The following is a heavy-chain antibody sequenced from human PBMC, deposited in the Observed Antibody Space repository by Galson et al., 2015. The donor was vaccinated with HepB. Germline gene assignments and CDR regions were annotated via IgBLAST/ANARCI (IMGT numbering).Heavy chain of an antibody. CDR1: GFTFSNYG. V-gene: IGHV3-30*18. CDR2: ISYDGSNR. CDR3: AKVGLGYCRGGSCYSTEYFQQ. D-gene: IGHD2-15*01. Sequence: LRLSCAASGFTFSNYGMHWVRQAPGKGLEWVAVISYDGSNRFYADSMRGRFTISRDSSKNTLDLQMNSLRTEDTAVYYCAKVGLGYCRGGSCYSTEYFQQWGQGTLVTVSS. J-gene: IGHJ1*01.